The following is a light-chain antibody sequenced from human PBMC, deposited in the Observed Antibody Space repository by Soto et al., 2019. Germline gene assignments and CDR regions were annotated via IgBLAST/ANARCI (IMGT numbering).Light chain of an antibody. V-gene: IGKV3-11*01. CDR3: QQRSSWPIT. J-gene: IGKJ5*01. CDR1: QSVTSY. Sequence: IVLPQSTATLSLSPGERATLSCRASQSVTSYLAWYQQRPGQAPRLLINDASRRATGIPDRFSGSGSGADFTLTISSLEPEDFAVYYCQQRSSWPITFGQGTRLEI. CDR2: DAS.